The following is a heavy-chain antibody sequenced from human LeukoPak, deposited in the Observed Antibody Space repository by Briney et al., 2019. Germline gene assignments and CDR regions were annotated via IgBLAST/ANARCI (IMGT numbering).Heavy chain of an antibody. V-gene: IGHV4-4*07. CDR3: ARDGVAAAYDY. CDR1: GGSISSYY. Sequence: SETLSLTCTVSGGSISSYYWSWIRRPAGKGLEWIGRIYTSGSTNYNPSLKSRVTMSVDTSKNQFSPKLSSVTAADTAVYYCARDGVAAAYDYWGQGTLVTVSS. D-gene: IGHD2-15*01. CDR2: IYTSGST. J-gene: IGHJ4*02.